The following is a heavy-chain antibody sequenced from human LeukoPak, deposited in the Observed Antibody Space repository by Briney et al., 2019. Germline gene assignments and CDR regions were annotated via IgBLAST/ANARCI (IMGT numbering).Heavy chain of an antibody. J-gene: IGHJ3*02. CDR1: GFTFDDYA. D-gene: IGHD3-22*01. V-gene: IGHV3-9*01. CDR2: ISWNSGSI. Sequence: PGRSLRLSCAASGFTFDDYAMHWVRQAPGKGLERVSGISWNSGSIGYADSVKGRFTISRDNAKNSLYLQMNSLRAEDTALYYCAKDIAWGYDSSGYYGAFDIWGQGTMVTVSS. CDR3: AKDIAWGYDSSGYYGAFDI.